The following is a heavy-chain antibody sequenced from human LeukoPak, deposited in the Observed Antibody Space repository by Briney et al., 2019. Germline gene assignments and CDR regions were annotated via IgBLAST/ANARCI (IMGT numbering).Heavy chain of an antibody. CDR3: AREKGLSTVTYDKAFDI. D-gene: IGHD4-17*01. Sequence: SETLSLTCTVSGGSISSYYWSWIRQPAGKGLEWIGRIYTSGSTNYNPFLKSRVTMSVDTSKNQFSLKLSSVTAADTAVYYCAREKGLSTVTYDKAFDIWGQGTMVTVSS. J-gene: IGHJ3*02. V-gene: IGHV4-4*07. CDR1: GGSISSYY. CDR2: IYTSGST.